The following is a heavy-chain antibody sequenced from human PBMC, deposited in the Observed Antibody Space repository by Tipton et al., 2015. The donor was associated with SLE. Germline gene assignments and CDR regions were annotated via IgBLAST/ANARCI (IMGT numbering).Heavy chain of an antibody. CDR2: IGRT. V-gene: IGHV4-59*01. Sequence: WSWIRQPPGKGLEWIGYIGRTNYNPSLKSRVTISVDTSNNQFSLQVSSVTAADTAVYYCARGLRYPNRDWYFDLWGRGTLVTVSS. D-gene: IGHD1-1*01. J-gene: IGHJ2*01. CDR3: ARGLRYPNRDWYFDL.